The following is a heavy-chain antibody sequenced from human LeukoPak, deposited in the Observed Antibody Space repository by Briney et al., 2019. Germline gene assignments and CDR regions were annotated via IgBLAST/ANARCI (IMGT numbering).Heavy chain of an antibody. CDR3: ARDDGYCSSSSCNGMDV. CDR1: GGSVSSGRHY. D-gene: IGHD2-2*01. J-gene: IGHJ6*02. V-gene: IGHV4-61*01. Sequence: PSETLSLTCTVSGGSVSSGRHYWSRIRQPPGKGLEWIGYIYYSGSTNYNPSLKSRVTISIDTSKNQFSLKLSSVTAADTAVYYCARDDGYCSSSSCNGMDVWGHGTTVTVSS. CDR2: IYYSGST.